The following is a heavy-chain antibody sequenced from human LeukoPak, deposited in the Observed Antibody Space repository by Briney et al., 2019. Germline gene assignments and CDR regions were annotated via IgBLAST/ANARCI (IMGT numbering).Heavy chain of an antibody. CDR1: GFTFSDNY. Sequence: LRLSCAASGFTFSDNYMTWVRQPPGKGLEWIGEINHSGSTNYNPSLKSRVTISVDTSKNQFSLKLSSVTAEDTAVYYCARQARLRYFDWLSIYDYWGQGTLVTVSS. V-gene: IGHV4-34*01. CDR3: ARQARLRYFDWLSIYDY. D-gene: IGHD3-9*01. CDR2: INHSGST. J-gene: IGHJ4*02.